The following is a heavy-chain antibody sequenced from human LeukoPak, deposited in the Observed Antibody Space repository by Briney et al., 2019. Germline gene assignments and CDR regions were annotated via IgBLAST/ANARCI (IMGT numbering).Heavy chain of an antibody. Sequence: ETLSLTCAVYGGSFSGYYWSWIRQPPGKGLEWVAATSSSDPGTYHADSVRGRFTISRDNSKNTLYLQMNRLRVEDAAVYYCARAPVTSCRGAFCYPFDYWGQGTLVTVSS. J-gene: IGHJ4*02. D-gene: IGHD2-15*01. CDR1: GGSFSGYY. V-gene: IGHV3-23*01. CDR3: ARAPVTSCRGAFCYPFDY. CDR2: TSSSDPGT.